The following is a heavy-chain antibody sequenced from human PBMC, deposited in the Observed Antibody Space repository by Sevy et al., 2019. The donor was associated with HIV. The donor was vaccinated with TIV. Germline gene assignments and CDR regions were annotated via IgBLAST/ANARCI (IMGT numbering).Heavy chain of an antibody. CDR1: GFTFSSYE. CDR2: ISNSGTTK. CDR3: ARDLPPSATTVAHFDC. V-gene: IGHV3-48*03. Sequence: GGCLRLSCAASGFTFSSYEMNWVRQAPGKGLEWVSYISNSGTTKYYSDSVKGRFTISRDNARNSLYLQMHSLRAEDTAVYYCARDLPPSATTVAHFDCWGQGTLVTVSS. D-gene: IGHD4-17*01. J-gene: IGHJ4*02.